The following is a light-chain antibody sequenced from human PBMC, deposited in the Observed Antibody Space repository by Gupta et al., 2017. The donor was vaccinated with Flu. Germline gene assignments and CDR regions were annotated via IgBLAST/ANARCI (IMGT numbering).Light chain of an antibody. CDR3: QVWDRSSNHVV. CDR1: NLGSKS. V-gene: IGLV3-21*02. CDR2: GDS. Sequence: GQTARITCEGNNLGSKSVNWFQQRPGQAPVLVVYGDSGRPSGIPERFSGSNSGNTSTLTISRVEAGDEADYYCQVWDRSSNHVVFGGGTKLTVL. J-gene: IGLJ2*01.